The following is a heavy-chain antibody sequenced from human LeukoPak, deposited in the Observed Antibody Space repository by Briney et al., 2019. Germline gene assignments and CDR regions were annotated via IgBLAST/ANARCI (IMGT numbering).Heavy chain of an antibody. J-gene: IGHJ4*02. V-gene: IGHV3-33*01. D-gene: IGHD2-2*02. CDR2: IWYDGSNK. CDR3: ARDRGYCSSTSCYKVLDY. Sequence: GRSLRLSCAASGFTFSSYGMHWVRQAPGKGLEWVAVIWYDGSNKYYADSVKGRFTISRDNSKNTLHLQMNSLRAEDTAVYYCARDRGYCSSTSCYKVLDYWGQGTLVTVSS. CDR1: GFTFSSYG.